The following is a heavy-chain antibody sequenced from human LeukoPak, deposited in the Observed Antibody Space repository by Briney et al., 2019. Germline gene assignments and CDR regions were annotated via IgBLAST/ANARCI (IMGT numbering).Heavy chain of an antibody. D-gene: IGHD6-19*01. V-gene: IGHV1-69-2*01. J-gene: IGHJ4*02. Sequence: ASVKVSCKASGYTFTDYYMHWVQQAPGKGIEWMGRVDPEDGETIYAETFQGRVTITADTSTDTAYMELSSLRSEDTAVYYCATFGKYSSGWYVPENFAYWGQGTLVTVSS. CDR3: ATFGKYSSGWYVPENFAY. CDR2: VDPEDGET. CDR1: GYTFTDYY.